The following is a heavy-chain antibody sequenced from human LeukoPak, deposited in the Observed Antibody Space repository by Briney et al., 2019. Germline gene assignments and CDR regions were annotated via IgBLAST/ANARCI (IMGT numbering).Heavy chain of an antibody. CDR2: IWYDGSNK. Sequence: PGGSLRLSCAASGFTFSRYGMHWVRQAPGKGLEWVAVIWYDGSNKYYADSVKGRFTISRDNSKNTLYLQMNSLRAEDTAVYYCARTLCGGDCSVYYYGMDVWGQGTTVTVSS. CDR3: ARTLCGGDCSVYYYGMDV. V-gene: IGHV3-30*19. J-gene: IGHJ6*02. CDR1: GFTFSRYG. D-gene: IGHD2-21*02.